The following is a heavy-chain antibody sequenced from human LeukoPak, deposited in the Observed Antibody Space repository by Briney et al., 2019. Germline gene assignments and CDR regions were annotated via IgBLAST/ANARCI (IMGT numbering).Heavy chain of an antibody. J-gene: IGHJ4*02. CDR3: ARGSVHRWFISSIDY. V-gene: IGHV1-2*02. Sequence: ASVKVSCKASGYTFTGYYMHWVRQAPGQGLEWMGWINPNSGGTNYAQKLQGRVTMTTDTSTSTAYMELRSLRSDDTAVYYCARGSVHRWFISSIDYWGQGTLVTVSS. CDR2: INPNSGGT. D-gene: IGHD2-8*02. CDR1: GYTFTGYY.